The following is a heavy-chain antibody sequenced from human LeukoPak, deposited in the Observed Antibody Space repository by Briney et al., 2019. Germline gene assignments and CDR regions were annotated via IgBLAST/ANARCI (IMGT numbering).Heavy chain of an antibody. D-gene: IGHD3-16*01. J-gene: IGHJ4*02. CDR3: ARVWGYYFDY. V-gene: IGHV3-30*03. Sequence: PGGSLRLSCAASGFTFSSYGLRWVRQAPGKGLQWVAVILYDGSNKFYADSVKGRFTISRDNFKNTLYLQMNSLRAEDTAVYYCARVWGYYFDYWGQGTLVTVSS. CDR2: ILYDGSNK. CDR1: GFTFSSYG.